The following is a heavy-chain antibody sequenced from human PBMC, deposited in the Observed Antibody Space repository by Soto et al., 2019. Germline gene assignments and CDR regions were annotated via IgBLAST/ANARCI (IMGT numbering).Heavy chain of an antibody. J-gene: IGHJ4*02. CDR2: SSPRGDTI. Sequence: HPGGPLRPPCVASGFSLAIYPMNWFRQPQGKGLEWISYSSPRGDTIYYADSVEGRFTIPRDNARNSLSLHMSSLRDEDSALYYCAEGPHTNVGWPYYFESWGQGVPVTVSS. CDR3: AEGPHTNVGWPYYFES. CDR1: GFSLAIYP. V-gene: IGHV3-48*02. D-gene: IGHD6-19*01.